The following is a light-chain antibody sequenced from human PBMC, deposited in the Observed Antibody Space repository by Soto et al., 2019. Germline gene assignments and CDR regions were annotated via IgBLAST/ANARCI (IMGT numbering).Light chain of an antibody. CDR3: QSYDSSLSGWV. V-gene: IGLV1-40*01. Sequence: QSVLTQPTSVSGAPGQRVTLSCTGSSSNIGAGYDVHWYQQLPGTAPKLLISGNSNRPSGVPDRFSGSKSGTSASLAITGLQAEDEADYYCQSYDSSLSGWVFGGGTKLTVL. CDR1: SSNIGAGYD. CDR2: GNS. J-gene: IGLJ3*02.